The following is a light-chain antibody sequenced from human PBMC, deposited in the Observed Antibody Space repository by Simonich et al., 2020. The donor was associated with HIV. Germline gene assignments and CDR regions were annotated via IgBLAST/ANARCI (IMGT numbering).Light chain of an antibody. CDR3: QQYYSTPRA. CDR2: WAS. V-gene: IGKV4-1*01. CDR1: QSLLYTSNNKNY. J-gene: IGKJ2*01. Sequence: DIVMTQSPDSLAVSLGERATINCKSSQSLLYTSNNKNYLAWYQQKPGHPPKLLIYWASTRESGVPDRFSGSGSGTDFTLTISSLQAEDVAVYYCQQYYSTPRAFGQGTKLEIK.